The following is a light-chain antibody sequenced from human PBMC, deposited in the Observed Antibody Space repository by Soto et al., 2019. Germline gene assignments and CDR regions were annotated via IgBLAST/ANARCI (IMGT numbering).Light chain of an antibody. J-gene: IGKJ1*01. CDR2: GAS. Sequence: IVLTQSPGTLSLSPGERATLSCRASQSVSSSYLAWYQQKPGQAPRLLIYGASSRATGIPDRFSGSGSGTDFTLTISRLEPEDFAVYYCQHRATFGQGTKVEIK. CDR3: QHRAT. CDR1: QSVSSSY. V-gene: IGKV3-20*01.